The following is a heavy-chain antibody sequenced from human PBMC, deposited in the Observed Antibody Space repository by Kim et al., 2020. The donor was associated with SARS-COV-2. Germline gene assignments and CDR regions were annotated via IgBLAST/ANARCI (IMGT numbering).Heavy chain of an antibody. Sequence: SETLSLTCGVYGGSFGDYYWSWIRQPPGKGLEWIGEINHIGGTKYNPSLKSRVTISVDTSKKQFSLKLNSVTAADTAVYYCARGLNTGSGYWGYWGQGTLVTVSS. CDR3: ARGLNTGSGYWGY. J-gene: IGHJ4*02. CDR2: INHIGGT. D-gene: IGHD3-22*01. CDR1: GGSFGDYY. V-gene: IGHV4-34*01.